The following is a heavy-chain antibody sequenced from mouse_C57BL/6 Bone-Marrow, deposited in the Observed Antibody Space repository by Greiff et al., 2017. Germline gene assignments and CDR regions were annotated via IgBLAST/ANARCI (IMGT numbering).Heavy chain of an antibody. CDR1: GFTFSSYA. CDR2: ISDGGSYT. J-gene: IGHJ3*01. V-gene: IGHV5-4*03. CDR3: AGFAY. Sequence: VKLVESGGGLVKPGGSLKLSCAASGFTFSSYAMSWVRQTPEKRLEWVATISDGGSYTYYPDNVKGRFTISRDNAKNNLYLQMSHLKSEDTAMYYCAGFAYWGQGTLVTVSA.